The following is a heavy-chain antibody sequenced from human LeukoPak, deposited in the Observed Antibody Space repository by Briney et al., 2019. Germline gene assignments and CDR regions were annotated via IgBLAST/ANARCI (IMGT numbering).Heavy chain of an antibody. CDR2: IYPAASDT. V-gene: IGHV5-51*01. J-gene: IGHJ3*02. CDR1: GYSFTSYW. D-gene: IGHD1-26*01. Sequence: GESLKISCKGSGYSFTSYWIGWVRQMPGKGLEWMGVIYPAASDTRYSPSFEGQVTISAEKSISTAYLQWSSLKASDTAMYYCASTNSGSRYDTFDIWGQRTPVTVSS. CDR3: ASTNSGSRYDTFDI.